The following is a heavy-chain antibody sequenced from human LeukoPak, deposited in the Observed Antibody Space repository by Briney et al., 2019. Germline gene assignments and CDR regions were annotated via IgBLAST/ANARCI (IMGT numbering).Heavy chain of an antibody. CDR1: GFTFSSYG. CDR2: ISYDGSNK. CDR3: AKDYGSDILTGYYPVGSSRFDP. V-gene: IGHV3-30*18. J-gene: IGHJ5*02. D-gene: IGHD3-9*01. Sequence: PGRSLRLSCAASGFTFSSYGMPWVRQAPGKGLEWVAVISYDGSNKYYADSVKGRFTISRDNSKNTLYLQMNSLRAEDTAVYYCAKDYGSDILTGYYPVGSSRFDPWGQGTLVTVSS.